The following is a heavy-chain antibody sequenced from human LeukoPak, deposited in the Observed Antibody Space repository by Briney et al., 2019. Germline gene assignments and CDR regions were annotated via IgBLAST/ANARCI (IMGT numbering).Heavy chain of an antibody. J-gene: IGHJ2*01. V-gene: IGHV4-31*03. Sequence: SETLSLTCTVSGGSISSGGYYWSWIRQHPGKGLEWIGYIYYSGSTYYNPSLKSRVTISVDTSKNQFSLKLSSVTAADTAVYYCATIPPNYYYDSSGCRYFDLWGRGTLVTVSS. CDR3: ATIPPNYYYDSSGCRYFDL. D-gene: IGHD3-22*01. CDR2: IYYSGST. CDR1: GGSISSGGYY.